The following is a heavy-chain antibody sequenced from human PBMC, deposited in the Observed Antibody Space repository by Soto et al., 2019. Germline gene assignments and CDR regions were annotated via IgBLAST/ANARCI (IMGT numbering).Heavy chain of an antibody. CDR2: ISYDGSNK. Sequence: QVQLVESGGGVVQPGRSLRLSCAASGFTFSSYAMHWVRQAPGKGLEWVAVISYDGSNKYYADSVKGRFTISRDNSKNTLYLQMNSLRAEDTAVYYCARSTGVSTTDAFDFRGQGTMVTVSS. CDR1: GFTFSSYA. V-gene: IGHV3-30-3*01. CDR3: ARSTGVSTTDAFDF. J-gene: IGHJ3*01. D-gene: IGHD1-1*01.